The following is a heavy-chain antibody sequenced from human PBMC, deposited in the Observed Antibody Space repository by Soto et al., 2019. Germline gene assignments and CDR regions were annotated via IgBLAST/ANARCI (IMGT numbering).Heavy chain of an antibody. D-gene: IGHD3-16*01. CDR1: GFTFSTSA. V-gene: IGHV3-23*01. Sequence: EVQLLESGGGLIQPGGSLRLSCAASGFTFSTSAMSWVRQAPGRGLEWVSGVSDSGGSSYYAGSVKGRFTISRDNSKNTLYLQMNSLRADDTAVYFCAKDMGGSYWGQATLVTVSS. CDR2: VSDSGGSS. CDR3: AKDMGGSY. J-gene: IGHJ4*02.